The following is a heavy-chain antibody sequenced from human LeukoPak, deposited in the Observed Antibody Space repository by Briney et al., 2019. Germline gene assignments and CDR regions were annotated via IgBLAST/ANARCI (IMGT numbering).Heavy chain of an antibody. V-gene: IGHV3-9*03. CDR3: AARAAAGTGEDDAFDI. CDR2: ISWNSGSI. Sequence: PGGSLRLSCAASGFTFDDYAMYWVRQAPGKGLEWVSGISWNSGSIGYADSVKGRFTISRDNAKNSLYLQMNSLRAEDMALYYCAARAAAGTGEDDAFDIWGQGTMVTVSS. CDR1: GFTFDDYA. J-gene: IGHJ3*02. D-gene: IGHD6-13*01.